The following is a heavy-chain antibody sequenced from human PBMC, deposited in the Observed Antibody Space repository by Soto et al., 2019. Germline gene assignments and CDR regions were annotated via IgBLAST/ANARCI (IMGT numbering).Heavy chain of an antibody. V-gene: IGHV4-34*01. CDR2: VSHHGTS. CDR1: DGSLTEYH. Sequence: SETLSLTCVVYDGSLTEYHWSWVRQTPGKGLEWIGEVSHHGTSHYNPSLGSRVIMSFDTSKDQFSLTLQSVTAADTGIYYCARGQSAVDVFFPTPVPFAPRGRATPVTVS. D-gene: IGHD6-19*01. J-gene: IGHJ5*02. CDR3: ARGQSAVDVFFPTPVPFAP.